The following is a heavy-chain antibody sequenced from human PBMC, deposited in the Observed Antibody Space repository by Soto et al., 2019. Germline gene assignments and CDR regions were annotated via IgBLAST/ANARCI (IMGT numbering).Heavy chain of an antibody. J-gene: IGHJ5*02. Sequence: GGSLRLSCAASGFTFSSYEMNWVRQAPGKGLEWVSYISSSGSTIYYADSVKGRFTISRDNAKNSLYLKMNSLRAEDTAVYYCARDRVVPAASGPNWFDPWGQGTLVTVSS. CDR1: GFTFSSYE. V-gene: IGHV3-48*03. CDR3: ARDRVVPAASGPNWFDP. CDR2: ISSSGSTI. D-gene: IGHD2-2*01.